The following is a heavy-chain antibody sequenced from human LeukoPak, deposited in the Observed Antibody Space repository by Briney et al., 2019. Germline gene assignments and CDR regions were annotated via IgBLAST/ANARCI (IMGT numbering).Heavy chain of an antibody. CDR3: ARDDILTGYFVFDP. V-gene: IGHV4-59*01. CDR2: IYYSGST. CDR1: GGSISSYY. Sequence: SETLSLTCTVSGGSISSYYWSWIRQPPGKGLEWIGYIYYSGSTNYNPSLKSRVTISVDTSKNQFSLKLSSVTAADTAVYYCARDDILTGYFVFDPWGQGTLVTVFS. J-gene: IGHJ5*02. D-gene: IGHD3-9*01.